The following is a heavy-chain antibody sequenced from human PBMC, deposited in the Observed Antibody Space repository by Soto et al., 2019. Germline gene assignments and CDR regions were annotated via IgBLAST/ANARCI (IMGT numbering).Heavy chain of an antibody. Sequence: GGSLRLSCAASGFTFGSYAMHWVRQAPGKGLEWVAVISYDGSNKYYADSVKGRFTISRDNSKNTLYLQMNSLRAEDTAVYYCASLSIAARPDYWGQGTLVTVSS. J-gene: IGHJ4*02. D-gene: IGHD6-6*01. V-gene: IGHV3-30-3*01. CDR1: GFTFGSYA. CDR3: ASLSIAARPDY. CDR2: ISYDGSNK.